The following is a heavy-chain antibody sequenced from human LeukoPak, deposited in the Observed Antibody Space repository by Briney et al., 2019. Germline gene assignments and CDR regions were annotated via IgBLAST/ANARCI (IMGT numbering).Heavy chain of an antibody. D-gene: IGHD4-23*01. Sequence: PGGSLRLSCAASGFTFSSYSMNWVRQAPGKGLEWVSSVSSSSSYIYYTDSVKGRFTISRDNAKNSLYLQMNSLRAEDTAVYYCARDGVATGNYWGQGTLVTVSS. V-gene: IGHV3-21*01. CDR1: GFTFSSYS. CDR2: VSSSSSYI. CDR3: ARDGVATGNY. J-gene: IGHJ4*02.